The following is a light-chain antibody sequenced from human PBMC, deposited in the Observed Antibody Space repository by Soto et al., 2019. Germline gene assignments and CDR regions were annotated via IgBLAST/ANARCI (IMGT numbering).Light chain of an antibody. J-gene: IGLJ1*01. Sequence: QSALTQPASVSGSPGQSITISCTGTSSDVGSYNLVSWHQQHPGKAPKLMIYEGSKRPSGASNRFSGSKSGNTASLTISGLQAEDEADYYCCSYAGSSTPHYVFGTGTKVTVL. V-gene: IGLV2-23*01. CDR1: SSDVGSYNL. CDR2: EGS. CDR3: CSYAGSSTPHYV.